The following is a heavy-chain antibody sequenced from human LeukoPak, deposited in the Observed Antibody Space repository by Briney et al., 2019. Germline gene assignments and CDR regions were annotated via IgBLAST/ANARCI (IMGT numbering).Heavy chain of an antibody. CDR3: AKEFFYGSGSYDY. V-gene: IGHV3-23*01. Sequence: TGGSLRLSCAASGFTFSSYAMSWVRQAPGKGLEWVSAVSGSGGSTYYADSVKGRFTISRDNSKNTLYLQMNSLRAEDTAVYYCAKEFFYGSGSYDYWGQGTLVTVSS. D-gene: IGHD3-10*01. J-gene: IGHJ4*02. CDR2: VSGSGGST. CDR1: GFTFSSYA.